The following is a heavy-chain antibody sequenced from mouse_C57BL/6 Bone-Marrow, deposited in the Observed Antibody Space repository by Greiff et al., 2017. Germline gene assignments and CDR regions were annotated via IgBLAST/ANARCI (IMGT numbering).Heavy chain of an antibody. D-gene: IGHD3-2*02. CDR1: GFTFSSYG. Sequence: EVKLVESGGDLVKPGGSLKLSCAASGFTFSSYGMSWVRQTPDKRLEWVATISSGGSYTYYPDSVKGRFTISRDNAKNTLYLQMSSLKSEDTAMYYCARQRRLRDYFDSWGQGTTLTDSS. V-gene: IGHV5-6*01. CDR2: ISSGGSYT. J-gene: IGHJ2*01. CDR3: ARQRRLRDYFDS.